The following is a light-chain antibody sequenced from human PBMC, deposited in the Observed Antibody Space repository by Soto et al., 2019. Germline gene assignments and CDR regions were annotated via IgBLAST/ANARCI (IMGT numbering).Light chain of an antibody. CDR1: SSDVGAYNY. CDR2: EVS. CDR3: SSFAGSSNVI. Sequence: QSALTQPPSASGSPGQSVTFSCIGTSSDVGAYNYVSWYQQHPGKAPKLMIYEVSKGPSGVPDRFSGSKSANTASLTVSGLQAEDEADYYCSSFAGSSNVIFGGGTKLTVL. J-gene: IGLJ2*01. V-gene: IGLV2-8*01.